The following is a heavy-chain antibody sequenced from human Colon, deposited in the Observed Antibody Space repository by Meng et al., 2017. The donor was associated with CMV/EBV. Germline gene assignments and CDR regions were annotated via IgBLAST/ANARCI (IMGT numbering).Heavy chain of an antibody. CDR3: VKDRRMYFGVVSGLDV. CDR2: IWFDGSKK. V-gene: IGHV3-33*03. Sequence: GGSLRLSCAASGYSFSSYAMHWVRQAPGKGLEWVALIWFDGSKKYYADSVKGRFTISRDNSKNTVYMEMNSLQGEDTAVYYCVKDRRMYFGVVSGLDVWGHGTTVTVSS. J-gene: IGHJ6*02. CDR1: GYSFSSYA. D-gene: IGHD3-3*01.